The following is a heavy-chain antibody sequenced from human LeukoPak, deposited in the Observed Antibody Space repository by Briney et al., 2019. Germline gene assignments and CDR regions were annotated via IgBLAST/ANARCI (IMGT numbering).Heavy chain of an antibody. J-gene: IGHJ4*02. CDR1: GFTFSDYY. V-gene: IGHV3-11*01. CDR3: AKDALSTSYCTGGSCSQDYFDY. CDR2: ISSSGSTI. Sequence: GGSLRLSCAASGFTFSDYYMSWIRQAPGKGLEWVSYISSSGSTIYYADSVKGRFTISRDNSKNTLYLQMNSLRAEDTAVYYCAKDALSTSYCTGGSCSQDYFDYWGQGTLVTVSS. D-gene: IGHD2-15*01.